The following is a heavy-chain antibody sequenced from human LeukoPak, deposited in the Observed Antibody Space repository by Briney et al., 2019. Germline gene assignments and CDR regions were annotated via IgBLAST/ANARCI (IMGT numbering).Heavy chain of an antibody. CDR2: IKQDGSEK. CDR1: GFTFSSYW. D-gene: IGHD3-9*01. J-gene: IGHJ6*02. Sequence: PGGSLRLSCAASGFTFSSYWMSWVRQAPGKGLEWVANIKQDGSEKYYVDSVKGRFTISRDNAKNSLYLQTNSLRAEDTAVYYCARLRADWLLYYYYYGMDVWGQGTTVTVSS. CDR3: ARLRADWLLYYYYYGMDV. V-gene: IGHV3-7*01.